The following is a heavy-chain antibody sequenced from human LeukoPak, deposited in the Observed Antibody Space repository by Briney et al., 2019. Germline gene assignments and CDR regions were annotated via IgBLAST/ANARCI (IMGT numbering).Heavy chain of an antibody. Sequence: ETLSLTCTVSGGSVSSGSYYWSWIRQPPGKGLEWIGYIYYSGSTNYNPSLKSRVTISVDTSKNQFSLRLSSVTAADTAVYYCARAMGIVVPAADAFDIWGQGTMVTVSS. CDR1: GGSVSSGSYY. V-gene: IGHV4-61*01. CDR3: ARAMGIVVPAADAFDI. J-gene: IGHJ3*02. CDR2: IYYSGST. D-gene: IGHD2-2*01.